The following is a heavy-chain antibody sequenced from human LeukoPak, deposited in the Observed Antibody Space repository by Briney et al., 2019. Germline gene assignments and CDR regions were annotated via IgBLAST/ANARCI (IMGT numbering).Heavy chain of an antibody. CDR2: IKQDGSEK. D-gene: IGHD6-19*01. V-gene: IGHV3-7*01. CDR1: GFTFSSYW. Sequence: PGGSLRLSCAASGFTFSSYWMSWVRQAPGKGLEWVANIKQDGSEKYYVDSVKGRFTISRDNAKNSLYLQMNSLRAEDTAVYYCARDNSGWYDAVVDYYYGMDVWGQGTTVTVS. CDR3: ARDNSGWYDAVVDYYYGMDV. J-gene: IGHJ6*02.